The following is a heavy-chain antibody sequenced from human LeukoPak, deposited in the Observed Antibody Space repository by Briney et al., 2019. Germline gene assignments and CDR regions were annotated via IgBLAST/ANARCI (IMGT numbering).Heavy chain of an antibody. J-gene: IGHJ4*02. Sequence: SVKVSCKASGGTFSSYAISWVREAPGQGLEWMGGIIPIFGTANYAQKFQGRVTITTDESTSTAYMELSSLRSEDTAVYYCARVTRPYSSSPRFDYWGQGTLVTVSS. CDR2: IIPIFGTA. CDR1: GGTFSSYA. V-gene: IGHV1-69*05. CDR3: ARVTRPYSSSPRFDY. D-gene: IGHD6-6*01.